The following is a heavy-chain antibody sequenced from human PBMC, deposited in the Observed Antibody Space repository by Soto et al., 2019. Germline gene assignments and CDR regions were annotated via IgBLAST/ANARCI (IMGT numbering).Heavy chain of an antibody. V-gene: IGHV2-70*01. CDR2: IDWDDDK. D-gene: IGHD6-13*01. J-gene: IGHJ3*02. Sequence: SGPTLVNPTQTLTLTCTFSGFSLSTSGMCVSWIRQPPGKALEWLALIDWDDDKYYSTSLKTRLTISKDTSKNQVVLTMTNMDPVDTATYYCARGMAAAGAGAFDIWGQGXMVTVSS. CDR3: ARGMAAAGAGAFDI. CDR1: GFSLSTSGMC.